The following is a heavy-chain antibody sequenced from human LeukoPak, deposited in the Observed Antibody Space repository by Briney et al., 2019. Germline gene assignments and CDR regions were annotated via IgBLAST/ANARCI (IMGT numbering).Heavy chain of an antibody. CDR2: ISGSGGST. J-gene: IGHJ4*02. D-gene: IGHD3-10*01. CDR1: GFTFSSYA. V-gene: IGHV3-23*01. Sequence: GGSLRLSCAASGFTFSSYAMSWVRQAPGKGLEWVSAISGSGGSTYYADSVKGRFTISRDNSKNTLYQQMNSLRAEDTAVYYCASTGMVRGAYFDYWGQGTLVTVSS. CDR3: ASTGMVRGAYFDY.